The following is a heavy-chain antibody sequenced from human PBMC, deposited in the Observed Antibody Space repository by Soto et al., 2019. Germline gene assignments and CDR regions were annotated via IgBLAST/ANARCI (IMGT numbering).Heavy chain of an antibody. CDR3: ARVVAAADYYFDY. CDR2: IYHSGST. V-gene: IGHV4-4*02. D-gene: IGHD6-13*01. J-gene: IGHJ4*02. CDR1: DGYLSSSNL. Sequence: PSETLSLTCAVSDGYLSSSNLWSWVSQPPGKGLEWIGEIYHSGSTNYNPSLKSRVTISVDKSKNQFSLKLSSVTAADTAVYYCARVVAAADYYFDYWGQGNRVTVSS.